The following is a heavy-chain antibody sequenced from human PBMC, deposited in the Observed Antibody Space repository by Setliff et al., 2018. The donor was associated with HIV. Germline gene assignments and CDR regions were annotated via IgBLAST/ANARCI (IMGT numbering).Heavy chain of an antibody. CDR3: ARQHYYDSSGSNLMDV. CDR2: IYYSGST. CDR1: GGSISNYY. J-gene: IGHJ6*03. Sequence: SETLSLTCTVAGGSISNYYWNWIRQPPGKGREWIGYIYYSGSTTYNPSLESRVTISIDTSKNQFSMKLSSVTAADTAVYYCARQHYYDSSGSNLMDVWGKGTTVTVSS. V-gene: IGHV4-59*08. D-gene: IGHD3-22*01.